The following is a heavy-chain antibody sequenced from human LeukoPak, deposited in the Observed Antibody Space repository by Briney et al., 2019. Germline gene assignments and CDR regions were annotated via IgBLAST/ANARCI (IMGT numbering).Heavy chain of an antibody. CDR1: GDSISSYY. Sequence: SETLSLTCTGSGDSISSYYWSWIRQSPGKGLEWIGYIYYSGSTNYNPSLKSRVTISDDTSKIQFSLKLSSVTAADTAVYYCARAGCWSAFDIWGQGTMVTVSS. J-gene: IGHJ3*02. CDR2: IYYSGST. D-gene: IGHD1-1*01. CDR3: ARAGCWSAFDI. V-gene: IGHV4-59*01.